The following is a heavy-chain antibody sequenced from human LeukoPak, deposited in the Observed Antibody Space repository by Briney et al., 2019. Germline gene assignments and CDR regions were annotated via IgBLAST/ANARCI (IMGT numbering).Heavy chain of an antibody. CDR1: GGTFSSYA. D-gene: IGHD2-2*01. Sequence: ASVKVSCKASGGTFSSYAISWVRQAPGQGLEWMGWISAYNGNTNYAQKLQGRVTMTTDTSTSTAYMELRSLRSGDTAVYYCARGGPAAPYGMDVWGQGTTVTVSS. CDR3: ARGGPAAPYGMDV. J-gene: IGHJ6*02. V-gene: IGHV1-18*01. CDR2: ISAYNGNT.